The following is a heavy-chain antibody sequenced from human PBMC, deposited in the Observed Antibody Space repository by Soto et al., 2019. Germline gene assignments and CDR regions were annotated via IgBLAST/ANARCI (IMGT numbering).Heavy chain of an antibody. D-gene: IGHD2-21*02. Sequence: GGSLRLFCAASGFNFSNHWMHWVRQRPAEGLVWVSRITSDGKSKAYAESVKGRFAISRDNAKNTLYLQMNGLTAEDTAVYYCARESGDWPLNWFDPWGQGTLVTVSS. V-gene: IGHV3-74*01. CDR1: GFNFSNHW. J-gene: IGHJ5*02. CDR2: ITSDGKSK. CDR3: ARESGDWPLNWFDP.